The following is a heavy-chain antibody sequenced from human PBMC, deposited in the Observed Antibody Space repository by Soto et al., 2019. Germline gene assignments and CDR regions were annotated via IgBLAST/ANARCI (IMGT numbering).Heavy chain of an antibody. D-gene: IGHD6-6*01. CDR3: AKTGGGNLPKLFHV. J-gene: IGHJ1*01. CDR1: GFTFSDFA. Sequence: GGSLRLSCAASGFTFSDFAMSWVRKAPGKGLEWVSTFTAAGRNTFYADSVKGRFTISRDNSKSTLYLHVNSLQADDTAVYYGAKTGGGNLPKLFHVWRHGTLFTVSS. CDR2: FTAAGRNT. V-gene: IGHV3-23*01.